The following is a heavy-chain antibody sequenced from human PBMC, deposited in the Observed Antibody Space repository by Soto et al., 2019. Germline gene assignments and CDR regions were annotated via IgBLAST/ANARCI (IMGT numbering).Heavy chain of an antibody. D-gene: IGHD3-3*01. CDR3: ARGGDDFWSGSRSYQFDY. CDR1: RGSIRGYV. Sequence: SETLSLTCSVSRGSIRGYVRSSIRRTPRTGIEGIGYIYHSGNPHYELFLKRRVTISVDASKKQFSLKLSSVTAADTAVYDCARGGDDFWSGSRSYQFDYWGQGTLVTVSS. CDR2: IYHSGNP. V-gene: IGHV4-59*01. J-gene: IGHJ4*02.